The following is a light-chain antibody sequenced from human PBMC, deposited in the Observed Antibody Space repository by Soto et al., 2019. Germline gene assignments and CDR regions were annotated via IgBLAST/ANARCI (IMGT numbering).Light chain of an antibody. J-gene: IGLJ1*01. CDR2: VKH. V-gene: IGLV1-40*01. Sequence: HCLLTQPASISGAPGQTVTISCTGINSNMGAGFDVHWYYQVPGTAPKLLASVKHNRPSGVAGRLSASKSGTSASLAITGLQAEDEAHYYCQSYDSRLPPYVFGSGTKVTVL. CDR1: NSNMGAGFD. CDR3: QSYDSRLPPYV.